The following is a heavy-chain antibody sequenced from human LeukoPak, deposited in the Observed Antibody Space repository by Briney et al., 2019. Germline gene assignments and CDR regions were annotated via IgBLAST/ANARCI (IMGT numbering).Heavy chain of an antibody. D-gene: IGHD1-26*01. CDR3: ARGKRGSYRAWFDP. V-gene: IGHV1-8*01. Sequence: ASAKVSCKASGYTFTSYDINWVRQATGQGLEWMGWMNPNSGNTGYAQKFQGRVTMTRNTSISTAYMELSSLRSEDTAVYYCARGKRGSYRAWFDPWGQGTLVTVSS. CDR1: GYTFTSYD. J-gene: IGHJ5*02. CDR2: MNPNSGNT.